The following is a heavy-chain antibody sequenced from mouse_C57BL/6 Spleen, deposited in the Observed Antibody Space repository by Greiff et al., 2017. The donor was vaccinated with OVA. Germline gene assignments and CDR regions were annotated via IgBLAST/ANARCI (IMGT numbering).Heavy chain of an antibody. CDR2: IYPGGGYT. CDR1: GYTFTTYW. CDR3: ARSERDSSGYVGFAY. J-gene: IGHJ3*01. V-gene: IGHV1-63*01. Sequence: QVQLQQSGAELVRPGTSVKMSCKASGYTFTTYWIGWAKQRPGHGLEWIGDIYPGGGYTNYNEKFKGKATLTADKSSSTAYMQFSSLTSEDSAIYYCARSERDSSGYVGFAYWGQGTLVTVSA. D-gene: IGHD3-2*02.